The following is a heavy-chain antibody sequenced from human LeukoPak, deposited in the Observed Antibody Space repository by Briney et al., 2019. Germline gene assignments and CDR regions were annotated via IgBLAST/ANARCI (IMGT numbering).Heavy chain of an antibody. V-gene: IGHV3-30-3*01. J-gene: IGHJ6*02. CDR2: ISYDGSNK. Sequence: PGGSLRLSCAASGFTFNSYAMHWVRQAPGKGLEWVAVISYDGSNKYYADSVKGRFTISRDNSKNTLYRQMNSLRADDTAVYYCARDDPFLGTMVRASGMDVWGQGTTVTVSS. CDR3: ARDDPFLGTMVRASGMDV. D-gene: IGHD3-10*01. CDR1: GFTFNSYA.